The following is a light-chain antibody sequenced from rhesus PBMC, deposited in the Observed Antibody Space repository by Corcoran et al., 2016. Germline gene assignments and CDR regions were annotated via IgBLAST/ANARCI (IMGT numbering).Light chain of an antibody. J-gene: IGKJ1*01. CDR2: QAS. V-gene: IGKV7-13*01. CDR1: ERVSVFGINL. CDR3: LPSKNSWT. Sequence: DIVLTQSPASLAVSPGQRATITCRASERVSVFGINLIHWFQQKPGQPPKLLIDQASNKDIGVPARFSGSWSGTDVTLTINPVEADDVADYYCLPSKNSWTFGQGTKVEIK.